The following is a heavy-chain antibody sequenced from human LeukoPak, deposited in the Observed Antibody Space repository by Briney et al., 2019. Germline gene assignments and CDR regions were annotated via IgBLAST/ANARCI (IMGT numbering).Heavy chain of an antibody. Sequence: GGSLRLSCAASGFTFSNYGMNWVRQAPGKGLEWVSAISGSGGSTYYADSVKGRFTISRDNSKNTLYLQMNSLRAEDTAVYYCAKGIGSWFGELFYFDYWGQGTLVTVSS. V-gene: IGHV3-23*01. CDR3: AKGIGSWFGELFYFDY. CDR1: GFTFSNYG. CDR2: ISGSGGST. D-gene: IGHD3-10*01. J-gene: IGHJ4*02.